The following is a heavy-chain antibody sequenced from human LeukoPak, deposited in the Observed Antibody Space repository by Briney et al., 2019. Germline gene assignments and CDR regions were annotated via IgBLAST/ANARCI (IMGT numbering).Heavy chain of an antibody. CDR1: GFTFTTYW. V-gene: IGHV3-74*01. D-gene: IGHD6-19*01. CDR3: TRDTAGIGVDY. Sequence: GGSLRLSRAASGFTFTTYWMHWVRQAPGKGLVWVSRINSDGSNIRYADSVKGRFTISRDNAKNTLFLQMNSLRAEDTAVYYCTRDTAGIGVDYWGQGTLVTVSS. J-gene: IGHJ4*02. CDR2: INSDGSNI.